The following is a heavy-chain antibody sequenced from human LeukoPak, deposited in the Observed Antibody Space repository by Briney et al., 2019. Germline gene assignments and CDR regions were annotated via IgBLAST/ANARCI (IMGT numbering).Heavy chain of an antibody. J-gene: IGHJ4*02. CDR1: GFTFSNAW. Sequence: TGGSLRLSCAASGFTFSNAWMSWVRQAPGKGLEWVGRIKSKTDGGTTDYAAPVKGRFTISRDDSKNTLYLQMNSLKTEDTAVYYCTTRITMIVVVITTNDYWGQGTLVTVSS. V-gene: IGHV3-15*01. CDR2: IKSKTDGGTT. D-gene: IGHD3-22*01. CDR3: TTRITMIVVVITTNDY.